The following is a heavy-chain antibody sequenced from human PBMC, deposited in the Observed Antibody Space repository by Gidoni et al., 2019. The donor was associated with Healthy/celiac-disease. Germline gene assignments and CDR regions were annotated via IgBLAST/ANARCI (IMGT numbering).Heavy chain of an antibody. CDR3: EREKRVGATPPGKYFQH. V-gene: IGHV1-2*02. CDR1: GYTFTGYY. CDR2: IHHKSGGT. J-gene: IGHJ1*01. Sequence: QVQLVQSWAEVKKPGSSVKVSCKASGYTFTGYYMHWVRQTPGQGLEWMGWIHHKSGGTNYAKKFQGRVTMTRDTSSSTAYMELRRLRSDDTAVYYCEREKRVGATPPGKYFQHWGQGTLVTVSS. D-gene: IGHD1-26*01.